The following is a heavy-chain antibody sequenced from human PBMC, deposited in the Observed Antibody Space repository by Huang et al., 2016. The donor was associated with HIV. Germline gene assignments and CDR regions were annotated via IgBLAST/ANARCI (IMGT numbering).Heavy chain of an antibody. CDR1: DNTFSYYG. Sequence: QVQLVQSGAEVKKPGASVKVSCKTSDNTFSYYGFSWVGQATGQGLEWMGGISTYNGKTNYPQKCQGRIIMTTDTSTNTSYMELRSLRSDDTAVYYCARDLWDGYNFQVDYYYYMDVWGEGTRGTVSS. J-gene: IGHJ6*03. D-gene: IGHD5-12*01. V-gene: IGHV1-18*01. CDR2: ISTYNGKT. CDR3: ARDLWDGYNFQVDYYYYMDV.